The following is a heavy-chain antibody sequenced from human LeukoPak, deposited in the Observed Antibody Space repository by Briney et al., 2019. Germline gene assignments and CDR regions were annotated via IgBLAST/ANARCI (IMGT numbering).Heavy chain of an antibody. CDR1: GYTFTDYY. D-gene: IGHD4-17*01. Sequence: GASVKVSCKASGYTFTDYYMHWVRQAPGQGLEWMGRIHPNSGGTNYAQKFQGRVAMTRDTSISTAYMELSRLRSDDTAVFYCARGDPYGVNDYWGQGTLVTVSS. V-gene: IGHV1-2*06. J-gene: IGHJ4*02. CDR3: ARGDPYGVNDY. CDR2: IHPNSGGT.